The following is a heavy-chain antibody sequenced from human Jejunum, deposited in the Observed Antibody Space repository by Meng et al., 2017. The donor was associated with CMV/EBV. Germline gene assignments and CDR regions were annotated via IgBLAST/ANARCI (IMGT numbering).Heavy chain of an antibody. D-gene: IGHD3-22*01. Sequence: SGFTFTSYTMSWVRQAPGKGLEWVSGISGIGGSTYYANSVKGRFTISRDISKNTLYLEMNSLKAEDTAVYFCATDRLSSGYYNDYWGQGTLVTVSS. CDR3: ATDRLSSGYYNDY. CDR1: GFTFTSYT. V-gene: IGHV3-23*01. J-gene: IGHJ4*02. CDR2: ISGIGGST.